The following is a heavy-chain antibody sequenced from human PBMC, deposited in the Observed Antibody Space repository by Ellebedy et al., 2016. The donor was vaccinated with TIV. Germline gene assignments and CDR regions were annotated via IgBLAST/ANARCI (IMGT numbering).Heavy chain of an antibody. CDR1: GFTFSSYS. CDR2: IVGSGGST. Sequence: GGSLRLSCAASGFTFSSYSMNWVRQAPGKGLEWVSGIVGSGGSTYYADSVKGRFTISRDNSKNTLYLQMNSLRAEDTAVYYCAKDGVGATTDDYYYYGMDVWGQGTTVTVSS. CDR3: AKDGVGATTDDYYYYGMDV. V-gene: IGHV3-23*01. D-gene: IGHD1-26*01. J-gene: IGHJ6*02.